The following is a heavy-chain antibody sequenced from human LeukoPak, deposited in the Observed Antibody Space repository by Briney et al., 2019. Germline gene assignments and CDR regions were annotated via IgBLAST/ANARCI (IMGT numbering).Heavy chain of an antibody. Sequence: ASVKVSCKASGYTFTIYGISWVRQAPGQGLEWMGWISAYNGNTNYAQKLQGRVTITTDTSTSTAYMELRSLRSDDTAVYYCARDPPDKTDYYGSSGYGQANYWGQGPLVTVSS. CDR1: GYTFTIYG. CDR3: ARDPPDKTDYYGSSGYGQANY. V-gene: IGHV1-18*01. J-gene: IGHJ4*02. D-gene: IGHD3-22*01. CDR2: ISAYNGNT.